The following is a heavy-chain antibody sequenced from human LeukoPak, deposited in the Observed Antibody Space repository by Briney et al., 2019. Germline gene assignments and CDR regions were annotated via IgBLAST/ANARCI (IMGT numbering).Heavy chain of an antibody. Sequence: SETLSLTCTVSGGSISSGGYYWSWIRQHPGKGLEWIGYICYSGSTYYNPSLKSRVTISVDTPKNQFSLKLSSVTAADTAVYYCARAQSPHTIGYWGQGTLVTVSS. CDR2: ICYSGST. CDR1: GGSISSGGYY. V-gene: IGHV4-31*03. CDR3: ARAQSPHTIGY. D-gene: IGHD2-2*01. J-gene: IGHJ4*02.